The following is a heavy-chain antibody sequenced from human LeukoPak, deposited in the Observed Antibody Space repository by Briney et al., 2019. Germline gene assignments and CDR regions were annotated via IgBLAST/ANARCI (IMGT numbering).Heavy chain of an antibody. CDR1: GFTFSSHV. V-gene: IGHV3-33*01. CDR2: IWYDGVNK. Sequence: GGSLRLSCAASGFTFSSHVMHWVRQAPDKGLEWVAVIWYDGVNKYYADSVKGRFTISRDNSKNTLYLQMNSLRAEDTAVYYCARVAPIYSTSLYYLDSWGHGTLVTVSS. J-gene: IGHJ4*01. D-gene: IGHD2-2*01. CDR3: ARVAPIYSTSLYYLDS.